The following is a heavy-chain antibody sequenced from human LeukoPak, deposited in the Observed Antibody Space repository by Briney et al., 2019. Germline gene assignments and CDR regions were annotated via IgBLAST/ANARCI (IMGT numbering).Heavy chain of an antibody. Sequence: SETLSLTCTVSGGSISSTYYWDWIRQPPGKGLEWIGSIYYSGTTYYNPSLKSRVTISVDTSKNQFSLKLSSVTAADTAVYYCARRGGSGSYRKNWFDPWGQGTLVTVSS. CDR3: ARRGGSGSYRKNWFDP. CDR1: GGSISSTYY. J-gene: IGHJ5*02. CDR2: IYYSGTT. D-gene: IGHD3-10*01. V-gene: IGHV4-39*07.